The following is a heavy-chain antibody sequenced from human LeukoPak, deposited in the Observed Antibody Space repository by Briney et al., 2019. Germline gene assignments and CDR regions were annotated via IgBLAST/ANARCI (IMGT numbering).Heavy chain of an antibody. J-gene: IGHJ4*02. CDR2: IYYSGST. V-gene: IGHV4-59*08. D-gene: IGHD6-13*01. CDR3: ARRQSGYSSSWFFDY. Sequence: NPSETLSLTCTVSGGSISSYYWSWIRQPPRKGLEWIGYIYYSGSTNYNPSLKSRVTISVDTSKNQFSLKLSSVTAADTAVYYCARRQSGYSSSWFFDYWGQGTLVTVSS. CDR1: GGSISSYY.